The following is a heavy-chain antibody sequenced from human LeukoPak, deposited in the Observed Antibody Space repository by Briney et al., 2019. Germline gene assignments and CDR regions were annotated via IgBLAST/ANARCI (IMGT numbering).Heavy chain of an antibody. D-gene: IGHD2-15*01. J-gene: IGHJ4*02. V-gene: IGHV3-23*01. Sequence: GGSLRLSCAASGFTFSSYAMSWVRQAPGKGLEWVSAISGSGGSKYYADSVKGRFTISRDNSKNTLYLQMNSLRAEDTAVYYCAKGDCSGGSCYPNFDYWGQGTLVTVSS. CDR2: ISGSGGSK. CDR3: AKGDCSGGSCYPNFDY. CDR1: GFTFSSYA.